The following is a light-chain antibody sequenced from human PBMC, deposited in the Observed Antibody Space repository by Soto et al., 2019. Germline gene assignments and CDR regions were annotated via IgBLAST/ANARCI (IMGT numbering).Light chain of an antibody. Sequence: QSALTQPPSASGSPGQSVTISCTGTSSDVGAYSYVSWYQQHPGKAPKLMIYEVSKRPSGVPDRFAGSKSGNTASLTVSGLQDEDEADYYCSSYAGSNNIVVFGGGTKVTVL. J-gene: IGLJ2*01. CDR2: EVS. CDR1: SSDVGAYSY. V-gene: IGLV2-8*01. CDR3: SSYAGSNNIVV.